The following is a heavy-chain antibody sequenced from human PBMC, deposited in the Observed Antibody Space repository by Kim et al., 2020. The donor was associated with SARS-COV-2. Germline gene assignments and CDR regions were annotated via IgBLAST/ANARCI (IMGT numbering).Heavy chain of an antibody. D-gene: IGHD3-10*01. Sequence: GESLKISCKGSGYSFTSYWISWVRQMPGKGLEWMGRIDPSDSYTNYSPSFQGHVTISADKSISTAYLQWSSLKASDTAMYYCASEEFGELFENYYYGMDVWGQGTTVTVSS. J-gene: IGHJ6*02. V-gene: IGHV5-10-1*01. CDR1: GYSFTSYW. CDR3: ASEEFGELFENYYYGMDV. CDR2: IDPSDSYT.